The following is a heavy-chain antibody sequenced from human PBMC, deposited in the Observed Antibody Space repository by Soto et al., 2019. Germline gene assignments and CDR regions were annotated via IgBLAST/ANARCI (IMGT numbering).Heavy chain of an antibody. CDR3: ARQESGGQYYYGMDV. J-gene: IGHJ6*02. Sequence: QLQLQESGPGLVKPSETLSLPCPVSVGSISISSYYRGWIRQPPGKGLEWIGSIYYGGSTYYNPSLTSRVPISIATAKNQFSLTLSSVTAADRAVFYCARQESGGQYYYGMDVWGQGTTVTVSS. D-gene: IGHD3-10*01. V-gene: IGHV4-39*07. CDR1: VGSISISSYY. CDR2: IYYGGST.